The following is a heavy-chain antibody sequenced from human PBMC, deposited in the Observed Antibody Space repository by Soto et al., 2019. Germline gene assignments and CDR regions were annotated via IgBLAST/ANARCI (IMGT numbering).Heavy chain of an antibody. D-gene: IGHD6-13*01. CDR2: ISGSGGST. J-gene: IGHJ1*01. CDR1: GFTFSSYA. V-gene: IGHV3-23*01. CDR3: SSSWYGSPGYFQH. Sequence: EVQLLESGGGLVQPGGSLRLSCAASGFTFSSYAMSWVRQAPGKGLEWVSAISGSGGSTYYADSVKGRFTISRDNSKNTLYLQMNSLRAEDTAVYYCSSSWYGSPGYFQHWGQGTLVTVSS.